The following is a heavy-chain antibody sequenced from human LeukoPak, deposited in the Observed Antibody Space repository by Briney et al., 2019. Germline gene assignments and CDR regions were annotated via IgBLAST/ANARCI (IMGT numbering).Heavy chain of an antibody. J-gene: IGHJ4*02. CDR1: GFTFSNYW. CDR3: TRDGLFRAEEAYYFDY. CDR2: IRSKAYGGTT. D-gene: IGHD3-22*01. Sequence: PGGSLRLSCAASGFTFSNYWMSWFRQAPGKGLEWVGFIRSKAYGGTTEYAASVKGRFTISRDDSKSIAYLQMNSLKTEDTAVYYCTRDGLFRAEEAYYFDYWGQGTLVTVSS. V-gene: IGHV3-49*03.